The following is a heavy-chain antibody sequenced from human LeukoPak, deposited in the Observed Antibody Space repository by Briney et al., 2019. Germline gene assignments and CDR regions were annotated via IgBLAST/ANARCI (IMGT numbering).Heavy chain of an antibody. CDR2: ISSSSSYI. D-gene: IGHD2-2*01. CDR3: ARDCSSTSCHPQTETDAFDI. Sequence: SGGALRLSCAASGFTFSSYSMTWVRQAPGKGLEWVSPISSSSSYIYYADSVKGRFTIYRDNAKNSLYLQMNSLRAEDMAVYYCARDCSSTSCHPQTETDAFDIWGQGTMVTVSS. V-gene: IGHV3-21*01. CDR1: GFTFSSYS. J-gene: IGHJ3*02.